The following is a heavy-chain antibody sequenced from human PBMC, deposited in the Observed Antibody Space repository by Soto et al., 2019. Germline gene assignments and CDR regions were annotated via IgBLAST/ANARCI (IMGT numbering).Heavy chain of an antibody. J-gene: IGHJ6*02. CDR3: ASSSSSYYYYGMDV. Sequence: GASVKVCCRASGYTFTSYAMHWVRQAPGQRLEWMGWINAGNGNTKYSQKFQGRVTITRDTSASTAYMELSSLRSEDTAVYYCASSSSSYYYYGMDVWGQGTTVTVSS. CDR1: GYTFTSYA. D-gene: IGHD6-6*01. V-gene: IGHV1-3*01. CDR2: INAGNGNT.